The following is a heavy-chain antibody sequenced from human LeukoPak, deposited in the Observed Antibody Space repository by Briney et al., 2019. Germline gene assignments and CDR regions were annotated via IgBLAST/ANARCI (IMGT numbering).Heavy chain of an antibody. Sequence: GGSLRLSCAASGFTFSNSGMNWVRQAPGKGLEWVSTISGSGDSTYYADSVKGRFTVSRDNSKNTLYLQMNSLTAADTAVYFCAKALGDWPTTLDYWGRGTLVTVSS. CDR2: ISGSGDST. D-gene: IGHD3-16*01. CDR1: GFTFSNSG. V-gene: IGHV3-23*01. CDR3: AKALGDWPTTLDY. J-gene: IGHJ4*02.